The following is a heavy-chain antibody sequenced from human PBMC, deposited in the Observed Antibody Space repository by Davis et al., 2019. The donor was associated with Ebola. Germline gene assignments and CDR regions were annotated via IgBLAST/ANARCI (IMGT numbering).Heavy chain of an antibody. Sequence: GSLRLSCTVSGGSISSYYWSWIRQPPGKGLEWIGYIYYSGSTNYNPSLKSRVTISVDTSKNQFSLKLSSVTAADTAVYYCARNRWYYDSSGYYRDAFDIWGQGTMVTVSS. CDR1: GGSISSYY. D-gene: IGHD3-22*01. J-gene: IGHJ3*02. CDR3: ARNRWYYDSSGYYRDAFDI. V-gene: IGHV4-59*01. CDR2: IYYSGST.